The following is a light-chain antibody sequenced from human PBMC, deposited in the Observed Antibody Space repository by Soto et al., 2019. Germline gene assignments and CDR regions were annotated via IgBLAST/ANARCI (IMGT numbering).Light chain of an antibody. CDR1: QTVNSKY. CDR2: GAS. V-gene: IGKV3-20*01. Sequence: EIVLTQSPGTLSLSPGERATLSCRASQTVNSKYLAWYQQKPGQAPRLLIYGASSRATGIPDRFSGSGSETDFTLIISRLEPEDFAVYSCQQYGSSPLTFGGGTKVEIK. J-gene: IGKJ4*01. CDR3: QQYGSSPLT.